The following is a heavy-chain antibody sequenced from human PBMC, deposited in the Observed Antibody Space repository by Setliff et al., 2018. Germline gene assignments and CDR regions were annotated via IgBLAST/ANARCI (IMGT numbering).Heavy chain of an antibody. CDR1: GGSFNVYF. D-gene: IGHD1-1*01. V-gene: IGHV4-34*01. CDR3: RLAHCNDTTCEEALDY. CDR2: ISHSGST. Sequence: SETLSLTCAVYGGSFNVYFWSWIRQPPGKGLEWIGEISHSGSTNYKPSLKSRVTMSVDKSKNQFSLNLNSVTAADTAVYCFRLAHCNDTTCEEALDYWSQGTLVTVSS. J-gene: IGHJ4*02.